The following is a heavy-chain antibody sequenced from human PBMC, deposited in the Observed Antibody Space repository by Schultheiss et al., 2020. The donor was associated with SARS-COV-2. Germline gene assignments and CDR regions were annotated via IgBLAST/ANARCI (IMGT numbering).Heavy chain of an antibody. CDR2: INHSGST. CDR3: ARVEPNYFDY. Sequence: SQTLSLTCVVYGGSFSGYYWSWIRQPPGKGLEWIGEINHSGSTNYNPSLKSRVTISVDTSKNQFSLKVRSVTAADTAVYYCARVEPNYFDYWGQGTLVTVSS. CDR1: GGSFSGYY. J-gene: IGHJ4*02. V-gene: IGHV4-34*01.